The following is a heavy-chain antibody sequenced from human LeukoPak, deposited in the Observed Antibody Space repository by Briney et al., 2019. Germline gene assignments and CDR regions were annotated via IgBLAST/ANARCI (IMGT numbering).Heavy chain of an antibody. J-gene: IGHJ3*02. D-gene: IGHD2-2*01. CDR1: GGTFSSYA. Sequence: SVKVSCKASGGTFSSYAISWVRQAPGQGLEWMGGIIPIFGTANYAQKFQGRVTITTDESTSTAYMELSSLRSEDTAVYYCARGGEVVPAAMEGYAFDIWGQGTMVTVSS. CDR3: ARGGEVVPAAMEGYAFDI. CDR2: IIPIFGTA. V-gene: IGHV1-69*05.